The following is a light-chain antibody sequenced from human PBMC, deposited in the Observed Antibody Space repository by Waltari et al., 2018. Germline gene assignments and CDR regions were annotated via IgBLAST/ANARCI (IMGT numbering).Light chain of an antibody. J-gene: IGLJ2*01. CDR1: ISNIGTHS. Sequence: QSVLTQPPSASGTPGQSVTISCSGSISNIGTHSVSWYQQLPGTAPKLLIYLTHQRPSGVPDRFSASKSGTSASLAISGLRFEDEADYYCATRDEGPTVVFGGGTKLTVL. V-gene: IGLV1-47*01. CDR3: ATRDEGPTVV. CDR2: LTH.